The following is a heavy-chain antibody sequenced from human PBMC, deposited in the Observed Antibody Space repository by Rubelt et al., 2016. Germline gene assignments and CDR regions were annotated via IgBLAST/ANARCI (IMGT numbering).Heavy chain of an antibody. Sequence: QVQLVQSGAEVKKPGASVKVSCKASGYTFTSYGISWVRPAPGQGLEWMGCISASNGNTNYAQKRQGRVTMTTEPSTSTAYMELRSLRSDDTAVYYCARRDGYNWDDAFDIWGQGTMVTVSS. CDR2: ISASNGNT. J-gene: IGHJ3*02. CDR3: ARRDGYNWDDAFDI. V-gene: IGHV1-18*01. D-gene: IGHD5-24*01. CDR1: GYTFTSYG.